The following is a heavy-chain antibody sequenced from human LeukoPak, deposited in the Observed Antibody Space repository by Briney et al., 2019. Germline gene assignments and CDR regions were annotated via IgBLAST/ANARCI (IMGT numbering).Heavy chain of an antibody. CDR1: GFTFGPYS. V-gene: IGHV3-21*01. D-gene: IGHD3-9*01. CDR2: FTGSSSDK. J-gene: IGHJ2*01. CDR3: ARNHYDIVTSYSSPYWYFDL. Sequence: GGSLRLSCAASGFTFGPYSMNWVRQAPGKGLEWVSSFTGSSSDKYYADSVKGRFTISRDNAKNSLSLQMNSMRVEDTAMYYCARNHYDIVTSYSSPYWYFDLWGRGTLVAVSS.